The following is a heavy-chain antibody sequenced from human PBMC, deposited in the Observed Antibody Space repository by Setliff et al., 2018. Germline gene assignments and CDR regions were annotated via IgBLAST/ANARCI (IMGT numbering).Heavy chain of an antibody. D-gene: IGHD2-21*01. CDR1: GDSITSGSDY. Sequence: TLSLTCTVSGDSITSGSDYWNWIRQPAGKGLEWIGRIYTTGNTNYNPSLKSRVTISVDTSKKQFSLMLTSVTAADTAVYYCARYIPSAGCFDPRGQGALVTVSS. J-gene: IGHJ5*02. V-gene: IGHV4-61*02. CDR2: IYTTGNT. CDR3: ARYIPSAGCFDP.